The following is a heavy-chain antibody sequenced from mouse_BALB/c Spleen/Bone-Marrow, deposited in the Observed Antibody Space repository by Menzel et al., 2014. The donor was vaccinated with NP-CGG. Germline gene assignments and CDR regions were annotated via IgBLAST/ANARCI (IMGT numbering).Heavy chain of an antibody. J-gene: IGHJ1*01. CDR1: GYSFTGYY. Sequence: VQLQQSGPELVEPGVSVKISCKASGYSFTGYYMHWVKQSHGNSLDWIGYIYPYNGVSSYNQKFKGKATLTVDKSSSTAYMELRSLTSDDSAVYYCESRGEYFDVWGAGTTVTVSS. CDR2: IYPYNGVS. CDR3: ESRGEYFDV. V-gene: IGHV1-31*01.